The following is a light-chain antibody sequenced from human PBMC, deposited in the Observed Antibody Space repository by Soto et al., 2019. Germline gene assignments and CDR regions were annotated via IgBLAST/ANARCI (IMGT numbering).Light chain of an antibody. CDR2: SAS. CDR1: QSISTY. CDR3: QQSYRTPPT. V-gene: IGKV1-39*01. J-gene: IGKJ1*01. Sequence: DIQMTQSPSSLSASVGDRVTITCRASQSISTYLNWYQQKPGKAPKLLIYSASSLHTGVPSRFGGSGSGTDFTLTISSLQPEDFATYHCQQSYRTPPTFGQGTKVEI.